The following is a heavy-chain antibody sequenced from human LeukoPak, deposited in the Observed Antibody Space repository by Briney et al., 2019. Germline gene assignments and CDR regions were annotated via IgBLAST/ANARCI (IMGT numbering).Heavy chain of an antibody. CDR2: IWYDGSNK. Sequence: RGSLRLSCAASGFTFSSYGMHWVRQAPGKGLERVAVIWYDGSNKYYADSVKGRFTIPRDNSKNTLYLQMNSLRAEDTAVYYCARDSVDSYGMDVWGQGTTVTVSS. CDR3: ARDSVDSYGMDV. J-gene: IGHJ6*02. V-gene: IGHV3-33*01. CDR1: GFTFSSYG. D-gene: IGHD5-12*01.